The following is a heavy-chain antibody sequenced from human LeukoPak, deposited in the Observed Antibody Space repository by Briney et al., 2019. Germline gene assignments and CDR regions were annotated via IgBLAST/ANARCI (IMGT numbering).Heavy chain of an antibody. CDR3: ASFMVRGVMGYFDY. D-gene: IGHD3-10*01. CDR1: GGSISSHY. V-gene: IGHV4-59*11. CDR2: IYYSGST. Sequence: SETLSLTCTVSGGSISSHYWSWIRQPPGKGLEWIGYIYYSGSTNYNPSLKSRVTISVDTSKNQFSLKLSSVTAADMAVYYCASFMVRGVMGYFDYWGQGTLVTVSS. J-gene: IGHJ4*02.